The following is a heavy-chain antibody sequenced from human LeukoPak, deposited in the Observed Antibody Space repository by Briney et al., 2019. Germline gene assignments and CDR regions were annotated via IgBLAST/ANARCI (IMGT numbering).Heavy chain of an antibody. V-gene: IGHV3-30-3*01. D-gene: IGHD1-26*01. CDR3: ARHSGSYSGGFDY. CDR2: ISYDGSNK. J-gene: IGHJ4*02. CDR1: GFTFSNYA. Sequence: GGSLRLSCAASGFTFSNYAMSWVRQAPGKGLEWVAVISYDGSNKYYADSVKGRFTISRDNSKNTLYLQMNSLRAEDTAVYYCARHSGSYSGGFDYWGQGTLVTVSS.